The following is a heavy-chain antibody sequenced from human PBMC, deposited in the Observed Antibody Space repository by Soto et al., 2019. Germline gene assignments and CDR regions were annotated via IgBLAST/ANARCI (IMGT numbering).Heavy chain of an antibody. V-gene: IGHV3-23*01. CDR2: ISGSGGSA. CDR3: VREDSAWDSRGSFDF. D-gene: IGHD6-19*01. CDR1: AFTFSNYA. J-gene: IGHJ3*01. Sequence: GSLRLSCAASAFTFSNYAMNWVRQAPGKGLEWVSVISGSGGSASYADSVQGRFTISRDNSKNTLYLQMNSLRAEDTAIYYCVREDSAWDSRGSFDFWGRGTMVTVSS.